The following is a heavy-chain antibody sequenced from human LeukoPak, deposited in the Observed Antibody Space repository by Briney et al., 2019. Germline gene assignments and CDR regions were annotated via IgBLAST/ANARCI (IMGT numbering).Heavy chain of an antibody. CDR3: AKERRGAIVATTYFDY. CDR1: GFTFSSYG. D-gene: IGHD5-12*01. J-gene: IGHJ4*02. CDR2: ISYDGSNK. Sequence: HPGRSLRLSCAASGFTFSSYGMHWVRQAPGKGLEWVAVISYDGSNKYYADSVKGRFTISRDNSKNTLYLQMNSLRAEDTAVYYCAKERRGAIVATTYFDYWGQGTLVTVSS. V-gene: IGHV3-30*18.